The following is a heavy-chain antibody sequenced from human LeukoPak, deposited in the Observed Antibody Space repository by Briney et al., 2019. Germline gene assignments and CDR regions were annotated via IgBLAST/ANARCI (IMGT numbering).Heavy chain of an antibody. V-gene: IGHV4-59*08. CDR3: ASHYYDSRGYLYYFDY. J-gene: IGHJ4*02. CDR2: IYYSGST. D-gene: IGHD3-22*01. CDR1: GGSISSYY. Sequence: PSETLSLTCTVSGGSISSYYWSWIRQPPGKGLEWIGYIYYSGSTNYNPSLKSRVTLSVDTSKNQFSLKLTSVTAADTAVYYCASHYYDSRGYLYYFDYWGQGTLVTVSS.